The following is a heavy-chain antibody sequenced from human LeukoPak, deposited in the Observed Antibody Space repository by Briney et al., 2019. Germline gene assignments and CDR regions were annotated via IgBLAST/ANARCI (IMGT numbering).Heavy chain of an antibody. J-gene: IGHJ5*02. Sequence: SETLSLTCTVSGGSISSYYWSWIRQPAGKGLEWIGRIYTSGSTNYNPSLKSRVTMTVDTSKNQFSLKLSSVTAADTAVYYCARERIAPPSIAAAGVNWFDPWGQGTLVTVSS. CDR1: GGSISSYY. D-gene: IGHD6-13*01. V-gene: IGHV4-4*07. CDR2: IYTSGST. CDR3: ARERIAPPSIAAAGVNWFDP.